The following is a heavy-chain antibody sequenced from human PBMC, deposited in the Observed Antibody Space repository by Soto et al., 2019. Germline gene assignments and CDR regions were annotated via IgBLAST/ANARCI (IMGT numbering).Heavy chain of an antibody. CDR1: GASISGFY. Sequence: LETLSLTYTVSGASISGFYWSWIRKSAGKGLEWIGRIYATGTTDYNPSLKSRVMMSVDTSKKQFSLKLRSVTAADTAVYYCVRDGTKTLRDWFDPWGQGISVTVSS. CDR3: VRDGTKTLRDWFDP. J-gene: IGHJ5*02. V-gene: IGHV4-4*07. D-gene: IGHD1-1*01. CDR2: IYATGTT.